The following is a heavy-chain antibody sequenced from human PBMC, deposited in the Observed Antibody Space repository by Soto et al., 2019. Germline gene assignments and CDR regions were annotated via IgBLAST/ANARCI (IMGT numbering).Heavy chain of an antibody. CDR2: INPNSGGT. V-gene: IGHV1-2*02. J-gene: IGHJ4*02. Sequence: SVKVSCKSSGYTFTGYYMHWVRQAPVQGLEWMGWINPNSGGTNYAQKFQGRVTMTRDTSISTAYMELSRLRSDDTAVYYCARLGGLGYCSSTSCPAPPYYFDYWGQGTLVTVSS. D-gene: IGHD2-2*01. CDR1: GYTFTGYY. CDR3: ARLGGLGYCSSTSCPAPPYYFDY.